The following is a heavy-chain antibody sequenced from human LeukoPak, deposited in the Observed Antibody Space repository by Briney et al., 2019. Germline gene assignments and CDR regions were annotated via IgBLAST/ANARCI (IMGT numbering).Heavy chain of an antibody. D-gene: IGHD2-15*01. V-gene: IGHV4-34*01. CDR3: AEGVVVTTMGHWYFDL. CDR1: GASFSGYY. Sequence: SETLSLTCAVYGASFSGYYWTWVRQAPGKGLEWIGEVNHRGNTNYSPSLKSRVTMSRDTSKNQFSLKLTSVTAADTAVYYCAEGVVVTTMGHWYFDLWGRGTLVTVSS. J-gene: IGHJ2*01. CDR2: VNHRGNT.